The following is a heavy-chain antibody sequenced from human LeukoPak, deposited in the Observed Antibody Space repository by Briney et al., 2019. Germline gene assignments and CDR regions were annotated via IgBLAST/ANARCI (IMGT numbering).Heavy chain of an antibody. D-gene: IGHD6-19*01. J-gene: IGHJ4*02. V-gene: IGHV4-59*08. Sequence: SETLSLTCTVSGGSISSYYWNWIRQPPGKGLEWIGYIFYSGITNYNPSLKSRVTISVDTSKNQFSLNLRSVTAADTAVYYCARRPGIAVAGTRRFDYWGQGTLVTVSS. CDR2: IFYSGIT. CDR1: GGSISSYY. CDR3: ARRPGIAVAGTRRFDY.